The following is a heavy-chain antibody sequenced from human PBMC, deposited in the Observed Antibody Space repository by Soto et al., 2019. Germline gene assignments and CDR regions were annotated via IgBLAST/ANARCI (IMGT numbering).Heavy chain of an antibody. D-gene: IGHD2-2*01. CDR3: ARGLSVPAAMVGWFDP. Sequence: QVQLVQSGAEVKKPGSSVKVSCKASGGTFSSYAISWVRQAPGQGLEWMGGIIPIFGTANYAQKFQGRVTITAEESTSAAYMELSSLRAEDTAVYYCARGLSVPAAMVGWFDPWGQGTLVTVSS. J-gene: IGHJ5*02. CDR1: GGTFSSYA. CDR2: IIPIFGTA. V-gene: IGHV1-69*12.